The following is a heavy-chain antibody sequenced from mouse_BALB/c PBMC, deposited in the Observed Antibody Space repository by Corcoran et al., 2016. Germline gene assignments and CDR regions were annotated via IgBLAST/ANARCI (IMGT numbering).Heavy chain of an antibody. D-gene: IGHD4-1*01. CDR3: ANWDWYCDV. V-gene: IGHV14-3*02. J-gene: IGHJ1*01. Sequence: EVQLQQSGAELVKPGASVKLSCTASGFNIKDTYMHWVKQRPEQGLEWIGRIDPANGNTNYDPKFKGKATITADTSSNTAYLQLSSLTSEDTAVYYCANWDWYCDVWGAGTTVTVSS. CDR1: GFNIKDTY. CDR2: IDPANGNT.